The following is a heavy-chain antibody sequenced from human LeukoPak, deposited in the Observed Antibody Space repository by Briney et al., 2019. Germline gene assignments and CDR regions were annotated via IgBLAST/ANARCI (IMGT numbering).Heavy chain of an antibody. CDR3: ARDSYYMDV. J-gene: IGHJ6*03. CDR2: IKQDGSEK. V-gene: IGHV3-7*01. Sequence: PGGSLRLSCAASGITFSSYWMSWVRQARGKGLEWVANIKQDGSEKHYVDSVKGRFTISRDNAKNSLYLQMNSLRAEDTAVYYCARDSYYMDVWGKGTTVTVSS. CDR1: GITFSSYW.